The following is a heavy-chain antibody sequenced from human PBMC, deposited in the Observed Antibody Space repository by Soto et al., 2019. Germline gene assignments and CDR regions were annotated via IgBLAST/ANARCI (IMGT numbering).Heavy chain of an antibody. CDR3: ARQMVAGIFYY. CDR2: IYHSGST. V-gene: IGHV4-38-2*02. J-gene: IGHJ4*02. D-gene: IGHD2-15*01. CDR1: GYRVGRGCY. Sequence: SDCPALTFSLAGYRVGRGCYSRWIRQPPGKGLEWIGSIYHSGSTYYNPSLKSRVTISVDTSKNQFSLKLSSVTAADTAVYYCARQMVAGIFYYWRPVTLVTVSS.